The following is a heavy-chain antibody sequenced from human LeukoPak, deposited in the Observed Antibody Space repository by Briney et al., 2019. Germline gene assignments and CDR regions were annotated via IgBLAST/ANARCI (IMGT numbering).Heavy chain of an antibody. V-gene: IGHV4-38-2*02. CDR2: ISHSVSP. CDR1: GYSIRNGYY. D-gene: IGHD3-10*01. J-gene: IGHJ4*02. CDR3: ARTRYYYNSRSYGAPYYFDY. Sequence: SETLSLTCTVSGYSIRNGYYWGWIRQPPGKGLEWIGSISHSVSPYFNPSLKSRVTISVDMSKNQFSLKLSSVTAADTAVYYCARTRYYYNSRSYGAPYYFDYWGQGTLVTVSS.